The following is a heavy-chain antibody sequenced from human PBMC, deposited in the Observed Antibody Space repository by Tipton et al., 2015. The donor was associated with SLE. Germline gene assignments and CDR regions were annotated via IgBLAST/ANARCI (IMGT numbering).Heavy chain of an antibody. V-gene: IGHV4-28*03. CDR1: VYSISSSHW. CDR2: IYYGGTT. J-gene: IGHJ6*02. D-gene: IGHD2-21*02. CDR3: ARVVTVGAAHYYAIDV. Sequence: TLSLTCNVSVYSISSSHWWGWIRQPPGKGLEWIGHIYYGGTTHYNPSLKSRVTMSVDTSKTQFSLKLGSLTAADTAVYYCARVVTVGAAHYYAIDVWSQGTRVTVSS.